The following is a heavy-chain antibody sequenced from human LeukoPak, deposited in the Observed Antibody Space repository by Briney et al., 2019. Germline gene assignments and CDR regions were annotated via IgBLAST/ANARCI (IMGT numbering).Heavy chain of an antibody. Sequence: ASVNVSCKASGYTFTGYYMHWVRQAPGQGLEWMGRINPNSGGTNYAQKFQGRVTMTRDTSISTAYMELSRLRSDDTAVYYCARDRSTAMAIFDYWGQGTLVTVSS. J-gene: IGHJ4*02. D-gene: IGHD5-18*01. V-gene: IGHV1-2*06. CDR2: INPNSGGT. CDR3: ARDRSTAMAIFDY. CDR1: GYTFTGYY.